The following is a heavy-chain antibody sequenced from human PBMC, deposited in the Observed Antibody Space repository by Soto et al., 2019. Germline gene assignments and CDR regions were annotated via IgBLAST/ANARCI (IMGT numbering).Heavy chain of an antibody. Sequence: SETLSLTCTVSADSSSFSNDYWGWIRQPPGKGLQWIGSSSYNGGTFYNPSLKGRVAMSVDASKKLCSLQVTAVAAADTAVYYCVRHRIEVVWRGFDSWGQGSPVTVSS. CDR2: SSYNGGT. D-gene: IGHD1-1*01. V-gene: IGHV4-39*01. CDR1: ADSSSFSNDY. CDR3: VRHRIEVVWRGFDS. J-gene: IGHJ4*02.